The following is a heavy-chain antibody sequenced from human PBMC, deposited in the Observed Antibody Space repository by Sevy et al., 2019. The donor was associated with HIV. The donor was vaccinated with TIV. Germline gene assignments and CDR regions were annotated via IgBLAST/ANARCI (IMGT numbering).Heavy chain of an antibody. CDR1: GFTFSGNW. CDR3: AHETFGRFQS. CDR2: IKGDGSDK. D-gene: IGHD3-16*01. J-gene: IGHJ4*02. V-gene: IGHV3-7*01. Sequence: GGSLRLSCAASGFTFSGNWMNWVRQAPGKGLEWVANIKGDGSDKHYVVSVEGRFTISRDNAKNLLFLQMNSLRVGDTAVYYCAHETFGRFQSWGQGTLVTVSS.